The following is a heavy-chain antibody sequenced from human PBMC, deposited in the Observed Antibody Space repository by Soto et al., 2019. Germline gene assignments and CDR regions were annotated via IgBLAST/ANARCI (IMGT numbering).Heavy chain of an antibody. CDR2: IYHSGST. V-gene: IGHV4-4*02. Sequence: PSETLSLTCAVSGGSVSSSNWWSWVRQPPGKGLEWIGEIYHSGSTNYNPSLKSRVTISVDKSKNQFSLKLSSVTAADTAVYYCATDRPVPYYYDSSGYYNEAFEIWGQGTMVAVSS. CDR3: ATDRPVPYYYDSSGYYNEAFEI. J-gene: IGHJ3*02. CDR1: GGSVSSSNW. D-gene: IGHD3-22*01.